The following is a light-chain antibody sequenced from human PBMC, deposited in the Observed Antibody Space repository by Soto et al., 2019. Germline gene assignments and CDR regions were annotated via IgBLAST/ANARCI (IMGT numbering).Light chain of an antibody. CDR3: QQSFT. Sequence: DIQMTQSPSTLSASVGDRVTITCRASQSISSWLAWYQQKPGKAPKLLIYKPPSLESGVQSRFSGRRSGTEFTLTISHLQPDDFATYYCQQSFTFGPGTKVHIK. CDR2: KPP. CDR1: QSISSW. J-gene: IGKJ3*01. V-gene: IGKV1-5*03.